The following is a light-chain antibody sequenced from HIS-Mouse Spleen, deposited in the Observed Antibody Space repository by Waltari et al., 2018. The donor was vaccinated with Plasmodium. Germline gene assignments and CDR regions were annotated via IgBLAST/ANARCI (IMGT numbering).Light chain of an antibody. J-gene: IGKJ3*01. CDR2: GAS. Sequence: EIVMTQSPATLSASPGERATLSCRASQDVSSNLHWYQQKPGQAPRLLIYGASTRATGIPARFSGSGSGTEFTLTISSLQSEDIAVYYCQQYNNWSFTFGPGTKVDIK. CDR3: QQYNNWSFT. V-gene: IGKV3-15*01. CDR1: QDVSSN.